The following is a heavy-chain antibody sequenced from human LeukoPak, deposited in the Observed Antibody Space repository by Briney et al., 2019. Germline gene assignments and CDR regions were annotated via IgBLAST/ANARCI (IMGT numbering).Heavy chain of an antibody. Sequence: SETLSLTCTVSGASITNEGYYWTWIRQHPGKGLEWIGYISHSGNTYYNPSLKSRVTISVDTSKNEFSLRLSSVTAADTAVYFCARYYCGSSGCPGVDYWGQGTLVTVSS. V-gene: IGHV4-31*03. CDR1: GASITNEGYY. D-gene: IGHD2-2*01. CDR2: ISHSGNT. J-gene: IGHJ4*02. CDR3: ARYYCGSSGCPGVDY.